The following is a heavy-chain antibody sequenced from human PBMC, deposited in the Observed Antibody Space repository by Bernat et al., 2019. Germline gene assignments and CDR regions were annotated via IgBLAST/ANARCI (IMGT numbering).Heavy chain of an antibody. CDR2: IWYDGSNK. CDR1: GFTFSSYG. J-gene: IGHJ4*02. CDR3: ARDHAAIAAGPRGL. D-gene: IGHD6-13*01. V-gene: IGHV3-33*01. Sequence: QVQLVESGGGVVQPGRSLRLSCAASGFTFSSYGMHWVRQAPGKGLEWVAVIWYDGSNKYYADSVKGRFTISRDNSKNTLYLQMNSLRAEDTAVYYCARDHAAIAAGPRGLWGQVTLVTVSS.